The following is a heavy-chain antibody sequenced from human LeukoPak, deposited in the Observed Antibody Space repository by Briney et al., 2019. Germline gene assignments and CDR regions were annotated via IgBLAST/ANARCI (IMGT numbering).Heavy chain of an antibody. D-gene: IGHD5-18*01. CDR3: AIFPTAVDTAMHGKVVVTSDFDY. CDR2: INPNSGGT. Sequence: GASVKVSCKASGYTFTGYYMHWVRQAPGQGLEWMGWINPNSGGTNYAQKFQGRVTMTRDTSISTAYMELSRLRSDDTAVYYCAIFPTAVDTAMHGKVVVTSDFDYWGQGTLVTVSS. V-gene: IGHV1-2*02. CDR1: GYTFTGYY. J-gene: IGHJ4*02.